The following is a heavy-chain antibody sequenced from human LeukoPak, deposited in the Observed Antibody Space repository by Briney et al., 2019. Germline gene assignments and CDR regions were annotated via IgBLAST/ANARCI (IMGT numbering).Heavy chain of an antibody. CDR1: GFTVSSNY. CDR3: ARVVTMIVVVNDAFDI. V-gene: IGHV3-30-3*01. Sequence: GGSLRLSCAASGFTVSSNYMSWVRQAPGKGLEWVAVISYDGSNKYYADSVKGRFTISRDNSKNTLYLQMNSLRAEDTAVYYCARVVTMIVVVNDAFDIWGQGTMVTVSS. J-gene: IGHJ3*02. CDR2: ISYDGSNK. D-gene: IGHD3-22*01.